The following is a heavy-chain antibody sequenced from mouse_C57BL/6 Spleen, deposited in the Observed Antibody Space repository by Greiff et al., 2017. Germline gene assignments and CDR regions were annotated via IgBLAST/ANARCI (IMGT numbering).Heavy chain of an antibody. CDR1: GFTFSSYT. V-gene: IGHV5-9*01. Sequence: EVKLMESGGGLVKPGGSLKLSCAASGFTFSSYTMSWVRQTPEKRLEWVATISGGGGNTYYPDSVKGRFTISRDNAKNTLYLQMSRLRSEDTALYYCARHYYGTPDYWGQGTTLTVSS. D-gene: IGHD1-1*01. J-gene: IGHJ2*01. CDR3: ARHYYGTPDY. CDR2: ISGGGGNT.